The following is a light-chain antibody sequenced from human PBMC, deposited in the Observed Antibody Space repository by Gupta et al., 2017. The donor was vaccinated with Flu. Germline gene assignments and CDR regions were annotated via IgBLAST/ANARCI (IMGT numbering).Light chain of an antibody. CDR1: QSVNSDY. CDR2: QAS. CDR3: QQYCGLPRT. V-gene: IGKV3-20*01. J-gene: IGKJ1*01. Sequence: GTLSLSPGGRATLFCRASQSVNSDYLAWYQQRPGQPPRLLVYQASNRATGIPARFSGRGSGTXFTLTIXRLEPEDFAVYYCQQYCGLPRTFGXGTKVEIK.